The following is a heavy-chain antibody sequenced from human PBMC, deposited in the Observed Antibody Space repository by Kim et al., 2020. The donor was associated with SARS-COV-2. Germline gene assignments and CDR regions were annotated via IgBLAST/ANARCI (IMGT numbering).Heavy chain of an antibody. D-gene: IGHD4-4*01. Sequence: SETLSLTCAVSGGSISSGGYSWSWIRQPPGKGLEWIGYIYHSGSTYYNPSLKRRVTISVDRSKNQFSLKLNSVTAADTAVYYCARGRVTQEINCYFDLWGRGTLVTVSS. CDR2: IYHSGST. J-gene: IGHJ2*01. CDR1: GGSISSGGYS. CDR3: ARGRVTQEINCYFDL. V-gene: IGHV4-30-2*01.